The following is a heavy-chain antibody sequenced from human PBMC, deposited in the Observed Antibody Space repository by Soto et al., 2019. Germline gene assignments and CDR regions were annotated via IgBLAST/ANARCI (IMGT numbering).Heavy chain of an antibody. Sequence: SETLSLTCAVSGASISNYYWRWIRQPPGKGLEWIGYIYYSGNTYYNPSLKSRVTISVDTSKNQFSLKLSSVTAADTAVYYCASRPIGGVVSATSAFDIWGQGTMVTVSS. V-gene: IGHV4-59*12. CDR1: GASISNYY. CDR2: IYYSGNT. D-gene: IGHD3-16*01. CDR3: ASRPIGGVVSATSAFDI. J-gene: IGHJ3*02.